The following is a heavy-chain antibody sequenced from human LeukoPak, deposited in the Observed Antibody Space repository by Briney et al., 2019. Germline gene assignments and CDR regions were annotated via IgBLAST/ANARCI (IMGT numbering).Heavy chain of an antibody. J-gene: IGHJ3*02. D-gene: IGHD6-13*01. CDR2: IHPGDSDT. V-gene: IGHV5-51*01. CDR1: GYSFTRYW. Sequence: GESLKISCKVEGYSFTRYWIGWVRQTPGKGLEWMGIIHPGDSDTKYSPSFQGQVTMSADKSISTAYLQWSSLKASDTAIYYCASAVAYSSSEWAFDIWGQGTMVTVSS. CDR3: ASAVAYSSSEWAFDI.